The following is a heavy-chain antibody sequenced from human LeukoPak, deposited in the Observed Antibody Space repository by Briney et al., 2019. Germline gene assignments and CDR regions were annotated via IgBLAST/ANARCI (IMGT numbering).Heavy chain of an antibody. CDR2: IYPGDSDT. CDR1: GYSFTSYW. J-gene: IGHJ3*02. D-gene: IGHD7-27*01. Sequence: GESLKISSKGSGYSFTSYWIGWVRQMPGKVLEWMGIIYPGDSDTRYSPSFQGQVTISADTSISTAYLQWSSLKASDTAMYYCARQELGIVKHAFDIWGQGTMVTVSS. V-gene: IGHV5-51*01. CDR3: ARQELGIVKHAFDI.